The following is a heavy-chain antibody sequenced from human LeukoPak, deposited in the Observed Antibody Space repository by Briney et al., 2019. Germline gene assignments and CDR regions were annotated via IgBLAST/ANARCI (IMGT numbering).Heavy chain of an antibody. D-gene: IGHD6-13*01. CDR3: ARDLSASWYSLGS. Sequence: AGTLRLSCKDSESTFADYGMSWVRQTPGQGLEWVSGINWKGDNTAYADSVKGRFTISRDNAKNSLYLQMTSLRAEDTALYYCARDLSASWYSLGSWGQGTLVTVSS. CDR1: ESTFADYG. CDR2: INWKGDNT. J-gene: IGHJ4*02. V-gene: IGHV3-20*04.